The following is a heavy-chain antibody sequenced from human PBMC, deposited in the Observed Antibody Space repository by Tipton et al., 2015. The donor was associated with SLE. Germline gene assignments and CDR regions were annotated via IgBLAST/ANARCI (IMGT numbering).Heavy chain of an antibody. Sequence: TLSLTCTVSGGSISSSSYYWTWIRQTPGKGLEWIAYIYYSGSSGSTNYNPSLKSRVTISVDTSKNQFSLKLSSVTAADTAVYYCASGYGDYGAYWGQGTLVTVSS. J-gene: IGHJ4*02. CDR2: IYYSGSSGST. CDR1: GGSISSSSYY. D-gene: IGHD4-17*01. CDR3: ASGYGDYGAY. V-gene: IGHV4-61*01.